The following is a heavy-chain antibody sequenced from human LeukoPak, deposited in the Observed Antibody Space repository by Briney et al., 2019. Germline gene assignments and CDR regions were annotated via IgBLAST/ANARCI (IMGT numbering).Heavy chain of an antibody. Sequence: PGGSLRLSCAASGFTFSSYAMSWVRQAPGKGLEWVSAISGSGGSTYYAESVKGRFTISRDNSKNTLYLQMNSLRAEDTAVYYCAKQLWSQRIYYYYYMDVWGKGTTVTVSS. CDR3: AKQLWSQRIYYYYYMDV. CDR1: GFTFSSYA. D-gene: IGHD5-18*01. J-gene: IGHJ6*03. CDR2: ISGSGGST. V-gene: IGHV3-23*01.